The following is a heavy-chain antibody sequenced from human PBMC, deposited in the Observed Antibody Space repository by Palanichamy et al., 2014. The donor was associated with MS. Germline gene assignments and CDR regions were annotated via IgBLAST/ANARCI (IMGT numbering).Heavy chain of an antibody. CDR3: ARRSPYGMDV. CDR1: GGSLNGYL. V-gene: IGHV4-34*01. Sequence: QVQLQQWGAGLLKPSETLSLTCAVFGGSLNGYLWSWVRQPPGKGLEWIGDINHSGYTNYNPSLKSRVTISLDTSKNQFSLRLTSVTAADTAIFYCARRSPYGMDVWGRGTTVIVSS. CDR2: INHSGYT. J-gene: IGHJ6*02.